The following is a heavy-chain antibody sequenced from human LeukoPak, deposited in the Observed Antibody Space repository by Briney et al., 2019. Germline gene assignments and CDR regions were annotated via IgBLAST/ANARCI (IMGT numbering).Heavy chain of an antibody. D-gene: IGHD6-13*01. CDR3: ARDPNSSSWYEGDY. Sequence: GSLRVSCKASGYTFTGYYMRWVRQAPGQGLEWMGWINPNGGGTNYAQKFQGRVTMTRDTSISTAYMELSRLRSDDTAVYYCARDPNSSSWYEGDYWGQGTLVTVSS. V-gene: IGHV1-2*02. CDR2: INPNGGGT. J-gene: IGHJ4*02. CDR1: GYTFTGYY.